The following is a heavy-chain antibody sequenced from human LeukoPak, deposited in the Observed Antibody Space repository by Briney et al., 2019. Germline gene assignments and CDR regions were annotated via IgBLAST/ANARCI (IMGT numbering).Heavy chain of an antibody. Sequence: GGSLRLSCAASGFTFSSYSMSWVRQAPGKGLEWISYITSSSSTIHYADSVKGRFTISRDNAKNSLYLQMNSLRAEDTAVYYCARTRSGYNMDAWGKGTTVSVSS. D-gene: IGHD6-25*01. V-gene: IGHV3-48*01. CDR3: ARTRSGYNMDA. CDR1: GFTFSSYS. CDR2: ITSSSSTI. J-gene: IGHJ6*03.